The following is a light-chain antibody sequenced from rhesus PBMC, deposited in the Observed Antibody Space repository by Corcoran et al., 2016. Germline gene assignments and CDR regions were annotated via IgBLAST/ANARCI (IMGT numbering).Light chain of an antibody. V-gene: IGKV3-35*01. CDR2: DVS. Sequence: EIVLTQSPATLSLSPGERDTLSCRASQSVSSSLAWYQQKPGQVSRLLIYDVSSRATGIPDRFRGRGSGTDFIITITSLGPEDVGVYYYQQYSNWPRTFGRGTKVDIK. J-gene: IGKJ1*01. CDR3: QQYSNWPRT. CDR1: QSVSSS.